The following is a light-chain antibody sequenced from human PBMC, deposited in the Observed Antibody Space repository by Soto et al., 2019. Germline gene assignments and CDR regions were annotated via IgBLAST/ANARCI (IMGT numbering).Light chain of an antibody. V-gene: IGKV1-39*01. CDR2: AAY. CDR1: QNIRNY. Sequence: DIQMTQSPSSLSASVGDRVTITCRASQNIRNYLNWYQQTPGKAPKLLIYAAYSLQSGVPSRFSGIGYGTEFTLTISSLQPDDFTTYYCPQSSSTPYSFGQGTKLEIK. CDR3: PQSSSTPYS. J-gene: IGKJ2*03.